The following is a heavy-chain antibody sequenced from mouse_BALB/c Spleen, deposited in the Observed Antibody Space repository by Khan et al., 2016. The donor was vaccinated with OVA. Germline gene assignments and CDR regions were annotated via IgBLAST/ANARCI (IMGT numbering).Heavy chain of an antibody. J-gene: IGHJ4*01. CDR2: IWSDGST. CDR3: ARWFDGYSSLYAMDY. Sequence: VQLQESGPGLVAPSQSLSITCTVSGFSLTNYGVHWVRQPPGKGLEWLVVIWSDGSTNYNSVLKSRLSISKDTSKSPVFLKMNSLQTDDTAMYYCARWFDGYSSLYAMDYWGQGTSVTVSS. CDR1: GFSLTNYG. V-gene: IGHV2-6*02. D-gene: IGHD2-3*01.